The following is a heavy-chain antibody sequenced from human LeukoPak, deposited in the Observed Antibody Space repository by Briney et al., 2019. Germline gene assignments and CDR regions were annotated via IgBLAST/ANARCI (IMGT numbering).Heavy chain of an antibody. Sequence: TGGSLRLSCAASGFTFSDYYMSWIRQAPGKGLEWVSYISSSGSTIYYADSVKGRFTISRDNAKNSLYLQMNSLRAEDTAVYYCAKIPSPYYDILTGYYNPIDYWGQGTLVTVSS. CDR3: AKIPSPYYDILTGYYNPIDY. D-gene: IGHD3-9*01. CDR2: ISSSGSTI. J-gene: IGHJ4*02. V-gene: IGHV3-11*04. CDR1: GFTFSDYY.